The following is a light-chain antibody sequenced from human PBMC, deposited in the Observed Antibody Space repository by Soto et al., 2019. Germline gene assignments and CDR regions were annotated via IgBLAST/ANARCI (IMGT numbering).Light chain of an antibody. CDR2: WAS. V-gene: IGKV4-1*01. CDR3: QQYYSSWT. CDR1: QSFLYSSNNKNY. Sequence: DIVMTQSPDSLAVSLGERATINCKSSQSFLYSSNNKNYLAWYQQKPGQPPKLLIYWASTRESGVPERFSGSGSGTDFTLTISSLQAEDVAVYYCQQYYSSWTFGQGTKVDIK. J-gene: IGKJ1*01.